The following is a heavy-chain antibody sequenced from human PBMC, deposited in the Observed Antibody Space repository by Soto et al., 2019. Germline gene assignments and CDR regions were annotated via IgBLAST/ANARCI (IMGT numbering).Heavy chain of an antibody. V-gene: IGHV4-59*08. Sequence: PSETLSLICTVSGGSISSYYWSWIRQPPGKGLEWIGYIYYSGSTNYNPSLKSRVTISVDTSKNQFSLKLSSVTAADTAVYYCARSGGDYNWFDPWGQGTLVTVSS. D-gene: IGHD2-21*02. CDR2: IYYSGST. CDR1: GGSISSYY. CDR3: ARSGGDYNWFDP. J-gene: IGHJ5*02.